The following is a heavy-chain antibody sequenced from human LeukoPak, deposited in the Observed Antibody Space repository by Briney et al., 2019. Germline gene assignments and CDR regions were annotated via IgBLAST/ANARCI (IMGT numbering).Heavy chain of an antibody. CDR1: GFTFSSYA. CDR3: ACAPVGATSYYYYGMDV. V-gene: IGHV3-23*01. Sequence: PGGSLRLSCAASGFTFSSYAMSWVRQAPGKGLEWVSAISGSGGSTYYADSVKGRFTISRDNSENTLYLQMNSLRAEDTAVYYCACAPVGATSYYYYGMDVWGQGTTVTVSS. CDR2: ISGSGGST. J-gene: IGHJ6*02. D-gene: IGHD1-26*01.